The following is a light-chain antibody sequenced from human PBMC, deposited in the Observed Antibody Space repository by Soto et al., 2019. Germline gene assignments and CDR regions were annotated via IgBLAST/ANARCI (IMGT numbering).Light chain of an antibody. V-gene: IGKV1-39*01. CDR1: QTIAGY. J-gene: IGKJ2*01. CDR2: EAT. CDR3: QQTYSTPHT. Sequence: DIQMPQSPSSLSASVGDRVTITCRASQTIAGYLNWYQQKPGKAPNLLIYEATSLQSGVPSRFSGSGSGPDFTLTISSLQPEDFATYYCQQTYSTPHTFGQGTTLDIK.